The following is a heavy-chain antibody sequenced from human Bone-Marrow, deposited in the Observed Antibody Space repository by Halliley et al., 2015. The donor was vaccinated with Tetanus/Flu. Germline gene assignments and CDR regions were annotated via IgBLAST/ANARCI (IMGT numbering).Heavy chain of an antibody. CDR3: ARIRAVVDAATTDF. CDR2: IDGDDDK. Sequence: WLARIDGDDDKYYNTSLQTRLTISKGTSKNQVVLTMSNMDPVDTATYYCARIRAVVDAATTDFWGQGILVTVSS. D-gene: IGHD5-18*01. V-gene: IGHV2-70*11. J-gene: IGHJ4*02.